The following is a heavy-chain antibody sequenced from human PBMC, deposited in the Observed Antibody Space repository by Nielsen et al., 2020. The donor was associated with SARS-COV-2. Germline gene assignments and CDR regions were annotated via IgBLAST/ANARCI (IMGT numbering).Heavy chain of an antibody. Sequence: ASVKVSCKASGYTFTSYYMHWVRQAPGQGLEWMGWISAYNGNTNYAQKLQGRVTMTTDTSTSTAYMELRSLRSDDTAVYYCAANRGYSSSGRSDYWGQGTLVTVSS. D-gene: IGHD6-6*01. CDR1: GYTFTSYY. CDR2: ISAYNGNT. V-gene: IGHV1-18*04. CDR3: AANRGYSSSGRSDY. J-gene: IGHJ4*02.